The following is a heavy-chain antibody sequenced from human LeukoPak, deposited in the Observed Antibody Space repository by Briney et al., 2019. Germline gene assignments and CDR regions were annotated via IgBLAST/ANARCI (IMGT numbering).Heavy chain of an antibody. Sequence: SETLSLTCVVYGGSFSGYYWSWIRQPPGKGLEWIGEINHSGSTNYNPSLKSRVTISVDTSKNQLSLKLSSVTAADTAVYYCASRQLWLRRGWFDPWGQGTLVTVSS. CDR2: INHSGST. CDR3: ASRQLWLRRGWFDP. CDR1: GGSFSGYY. J-gene: IGHJ5*02. V-gene: IGHV4-34*01. D-gene: IGHD5-18*01.